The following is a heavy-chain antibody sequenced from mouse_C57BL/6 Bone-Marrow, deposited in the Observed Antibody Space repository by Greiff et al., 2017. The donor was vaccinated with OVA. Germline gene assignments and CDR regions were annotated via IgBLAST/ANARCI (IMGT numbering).Heavy chain of an antibody. V-gene: IGHV14-4*01. CDR1: GFNIKDDY. CDR3: TTNIYYGSSPYWYFDF. Sequence: EVQLQQSGAELVRPGASVKLSCTASGFNIKDDYMHWVKQRPEQGLEWIGWIDPENGDTEYASKFKGKATITAATSSNTAYLQLSSLTSEDTAVYYFTTNIYYGSSPYWYFDFWGTGTTVTVSS. D-gene: IGHD1-1*01. J-gene: IGHJ1*03. CDR2: IDPENGDT.